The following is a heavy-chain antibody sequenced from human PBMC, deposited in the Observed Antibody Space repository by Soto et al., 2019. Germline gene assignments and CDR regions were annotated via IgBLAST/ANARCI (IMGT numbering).Heavy chain of an antibody. J-gene: IGHJ4*02. CDR2: INTGNGDT. CDR3: ASGNCGYVCYHDY. D-gene: IGHD2-21*01. Sequence: VSCKPSGYTFTSYLIYWVRQAPGQRLEWMGWINTGNGDTKYSQKFQGRVTITRDTSASTAYMELSSLTSEDTAVYYCASGNCGYVCYHDYWGQGTLVTVSS. CDR1: GYTFTSYL. V-gene: IGHV1-3*04.